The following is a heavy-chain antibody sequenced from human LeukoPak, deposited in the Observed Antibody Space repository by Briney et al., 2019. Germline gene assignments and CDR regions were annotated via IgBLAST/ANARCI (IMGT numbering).Heavy chain of an antibody. Sequence: ASVKVSCKASGYTFTSYDINWVRQATGQGLEWMGWMNPNSGNTGYAQKFQGRVTMTRNTSISTAYMELSSLRSEDTAVYYRARGRKWELAVVYWGQGTLVTVSS. V-gene: IGHV1-8*01. D-gene: IGHD1-26*01. J-gene: IGHJ4*02. CDR3: ARGRKWELAVVY. CDR1: GYTFTSYD. CDR2: MNPNSGNT.